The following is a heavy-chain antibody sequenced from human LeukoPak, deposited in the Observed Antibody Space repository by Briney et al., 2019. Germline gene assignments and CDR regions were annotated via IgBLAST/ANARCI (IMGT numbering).Heavy chain of an antibody. V-gene: IGHV1-69*13. J-gene: IGHJ6*02. CDR2: IIPIFGTA. Sequence: AASVKVSCKASGGTFSSYAISWVRQAPGQGLEWMGGIIPIFGTANYAQKFQGRVTITADESTSTAYMELSSLRSEDTAVYYCARSYYYDSSGYYSYYYGMDVWGQGTTVTVSS. CDR3: ARSYYYDSSGYYSYYYGMDV. D-gene: IGHD3-22*01. CDR1: GGTFSSYA.